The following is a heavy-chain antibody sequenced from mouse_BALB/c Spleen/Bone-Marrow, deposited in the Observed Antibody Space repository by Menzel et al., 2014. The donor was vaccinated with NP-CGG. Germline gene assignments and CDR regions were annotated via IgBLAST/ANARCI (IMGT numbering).Heavy chain of an antibody. V-gene: IGHV1S81*02. Sequence: QVQLKESGAELVKPGASVKLSCKASGYTFSSYYMYWVKQRPGQGLEWIGEINPSNGGTKFNEKFKSKATLTVDKPSSTAYMQLSSLTSEDSAVYYCTRSNYGYWYFDVWGAGTTVTASS. CDR2: INPSNGGT. D-gene: IGHD1-1*01. CDR3: TRSNYGYWYFDV. CDR1: GYTFSSYY. J-gene: IGHJ1*01.